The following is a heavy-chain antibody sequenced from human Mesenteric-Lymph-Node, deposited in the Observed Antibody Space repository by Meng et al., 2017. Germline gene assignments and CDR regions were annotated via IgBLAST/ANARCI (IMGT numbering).Heavy chain of an antibody. D-gene: IGHD6-19*01. CDR1: FGSISGGSYF. Sequence: SETLSLTCTVSFGSISGGSYFWGWFRQPAGKGLEWIGRIHPSENPDYNPSLTGRVTISLDTSKNQFSLKLTSVTAADTAVYYCARENTGWRPPDFWGQGTLVTVSS. V-gene: IGHV4-61*02. CDR3: ARENTGWRPPDF. CDR2: IHPSENP. J-gene: IGHJ1*01.